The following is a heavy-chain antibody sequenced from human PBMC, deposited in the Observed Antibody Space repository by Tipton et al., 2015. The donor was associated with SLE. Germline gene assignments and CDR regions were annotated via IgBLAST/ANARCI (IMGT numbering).Heavy chain of an antibody. CDR1: GGSISSGGYY. CDR3: ARRSDWNDY. J-gene: IGHJ4*02. Sequence: TLSLTCTVSGGSISSGGYYWNWIRQPPGKGLEWIGYISHTGNTYSNASLNSRISISVDTSENQFSLRLTSVTAADTAVYYCARRSDWNDYWGQGALVTVSS. CDR2: ISHTGNT. V-gene: IGHV4-30-2*01. D-gene: IGHD1-1*01.